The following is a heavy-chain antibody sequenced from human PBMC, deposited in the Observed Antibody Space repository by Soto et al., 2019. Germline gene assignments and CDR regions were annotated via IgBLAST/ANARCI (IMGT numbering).Heavy chain of an antibody. CDR1: GYTFSHHG. V-gene: IGHV1-18*01. CDR2: ISAYNGDT. Sequence: ASVKVSCKASGYTFSHHGFSWVRQVPGQGLEWLGWISAYNGDTAYAQKFQDRFTMTTDTSSSTAYMELRSLRPDDTAVYYCARGSAAAGPYYFDYWAQGTLVTVSS. CDR3: ARGSAAAGPYYFDY. D-gene: IGHD6-13*01. J-gene: IGHJ4*02.